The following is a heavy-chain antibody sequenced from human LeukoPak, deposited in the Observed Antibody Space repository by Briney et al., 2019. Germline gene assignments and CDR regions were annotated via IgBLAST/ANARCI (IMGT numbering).Heavy chain of an antibody. J-gene: IGHJ6*03. CDR1: GFTFSNYY. Sequence: PGGSLRLSCAASGFTFSNYYMSWIRQAPGKGLEWVSYISSSGSTIYYADSVKGRFTISRDNAKNSLYLQMNSLRAEDTAVYYCAREAADYSNYDDYYYYMDVWGKGTTVTVSS. V-gene: IGHV3-11*04. D-gene: IGHD4-11*01. CDR3: AREAADYSNYDDYYYYMDV. CDR2: ISSSGSTI.